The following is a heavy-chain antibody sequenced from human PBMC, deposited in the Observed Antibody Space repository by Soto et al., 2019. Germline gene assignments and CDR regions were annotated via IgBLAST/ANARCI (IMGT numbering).Heavy chain of an antibody. J-gene: IGHJ3*02. Sequence: QITLKESGPTLVKPTQTLTLTCTFSGFSLSTSGVAVGWIRQPPGKALEWLALIYWDDDRRYSSFLKSRLTITKDPSKIQVVLTMTNMESVDTATYYCTHMRSDYCSGRHACDIWGQGTMVTVSS. CDR1: GFSLSTSGVA. CDR2: IYWDDDR. V-gene: IGHV2-5*02. CDR3: THMRSDYCSGRHACDI. D-gene: IGHD3-10*01.